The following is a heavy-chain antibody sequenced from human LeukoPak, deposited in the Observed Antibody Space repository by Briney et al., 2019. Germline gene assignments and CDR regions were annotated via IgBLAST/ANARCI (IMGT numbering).Heavy chain of an antibody. CDR2: IWYDGSNK. Sequence: PGGSLRLSCAASGFTFSSYGMHWVRQAPGKGLEWVTFIWYDGSNKYYADSVKGRFTISRDNAKNSLYLQMSSLRAEDTAVYYCARDPAGVDYWGQGTLVTVSS. CDR3: ARDPAGVDY. J-gene: IGHJ4*02. D-gene: IGHD3-10*01. CDR1: GFTFSSYG. V-gene: IGHV3-33*01.